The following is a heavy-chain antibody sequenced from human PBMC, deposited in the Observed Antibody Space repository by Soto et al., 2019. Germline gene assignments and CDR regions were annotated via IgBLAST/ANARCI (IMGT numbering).Heavy chain of an antibody. D-gene: IGHD2-15*01. V-gene: IGHV3-23*01. J-gene: IGHJ6*02. CDR1: GFTFSSYA. CDR2: ISGSGGST. CDR3: AKDYCSGGSCYYYYYYYGMDV. Sequence: GESLKISCAASGFTFSSYAMSWVRQAPGKGLEWVSAISGSGGSTYYADSVKGRFTISRDNSKNTLYLQMNSLRAEDTAVYYCAKDYCSGGSCYYYYYYYGMDVWGQGTTVTVSS.